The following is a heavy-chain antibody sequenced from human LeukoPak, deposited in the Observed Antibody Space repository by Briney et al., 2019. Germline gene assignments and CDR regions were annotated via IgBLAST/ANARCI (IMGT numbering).Heavy chain of an antibody. CDR1: GFTFSSYG. Sequence: GGSLRLSCAASGFTFSSYGMHWVRQAPGKGLEWVALMQYDGSNKYFADSVKGRFTISRDNSKNTLYLQMNSLRADDTAVYYCAKGSTYGDYGDFDHWGQGTLVTVSS. J-gene: IGHJ4*02. D-gene: IGHD4-17*01. CDR3: AKGSTYGDYGDFDH. V-gene: IGHV3-30*02. CDR2: MQYDGSNK.